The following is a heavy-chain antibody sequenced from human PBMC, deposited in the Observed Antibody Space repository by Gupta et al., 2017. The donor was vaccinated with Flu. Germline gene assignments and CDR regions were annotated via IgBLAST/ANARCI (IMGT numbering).Heavy chain of an antibody. Sequence: EVQLLESGGDLVQPGGSLRLSCAASGFTLTTYGMVWVRQAPGKGLEWVSTISISTTYTYYADSVKGRFTMSRDNSDNTLHLRMDSLRAEDTAIYYCARARENVTMIVVPVPNYFYGLDVWGQGTTVTVSS. D-gene: IGHD3-22*01. CDR3: ARARENVTMIVVPVPNYFYGLDV. CDR2: ISISTTYT. J-gene: IGHJ6*02. CDR1: GFTLTTYG. V-gene: IGHV3-23*01.